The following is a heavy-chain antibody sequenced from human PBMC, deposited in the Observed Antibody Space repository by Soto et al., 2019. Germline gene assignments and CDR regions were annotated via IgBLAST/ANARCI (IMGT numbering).Heavy chain of an antibody. Sequence: EVQLVESGGGLVQPGGSLRLSCEASGFTFSDYWMSWVRQAPGKALEWVANIKQDGREKYYVESVKGRFTISRDNARNSLYLPMNRLSDDDAAVYYCGGYGDRLKGYCDYWGQGALLTASA. CDR2: IKQDGREK. J-gene: IGHJ4*02. V-gene: IGHV3-7*03. CDR1: GFTFSDYW. CDR3: GGYGDRLKGYCDY. D-gene: IGHD3-10*01.